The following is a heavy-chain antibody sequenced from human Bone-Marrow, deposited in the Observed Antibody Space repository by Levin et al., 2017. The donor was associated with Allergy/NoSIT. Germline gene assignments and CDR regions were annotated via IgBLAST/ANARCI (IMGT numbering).Heavy chain of an antibody. CDR3: ARCSGGTCYSGLDS. Sequence: KSSETLSLTCTVSGDSISSGDDYWSWIRQSPGKGLEWIGYIYYSGSTSYNPSLKSRVIMSVDTSKNHFSLRLGSATAADTAVYYCARCSGGTCYSGLDSWGQGTLVTVSS. V-gene: IGHV4-30-4*01. CDR1: GDSISSGDDY. D-gene: IGHD2-15*01. CDR2: IYYSGST. J-gene: IGHJ4*02.